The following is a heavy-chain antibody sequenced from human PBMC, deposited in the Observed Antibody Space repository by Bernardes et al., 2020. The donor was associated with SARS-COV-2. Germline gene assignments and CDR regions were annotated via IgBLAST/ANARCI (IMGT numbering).Heavy chain of an antibody. CDR2: ISVSGGST. J-gene: IGHJ4*02. CDR1: GLTFSSYA. CDR3: AKGGSTVVRGVDC. D-gene: IGHD3-10*01. V-gene: IGHV3-23*01. Sequence: GGSLRLSCAASGLTFSSYAMSWVRQAPGKGLEWVSGISVSGGSTYYADSVKGRFTISRDNSKNTLYLQMNSLRAEDTAVYYCAKGGSTVVRGVDCWGQGTLVTVSS.